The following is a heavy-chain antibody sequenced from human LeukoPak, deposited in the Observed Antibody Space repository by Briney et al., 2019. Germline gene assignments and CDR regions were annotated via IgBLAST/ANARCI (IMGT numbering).Heavy chain of an antibody. CDR3: AREFGDCSGGSCYSVGQYYFDY. V-gene: IGHV3-30*04. Sequence: PGGSLRLSCAASGFTFSSYAMHWVRQAPGKGLEGVAVISDDGSNKYYADSVKGRFTISRDNSKNTLYLQMNSLRAEDTAVYYCAREFGDCSGGSCYSVGQYYFDYWGQGTLVTVSS. D-gene: IGHD2-15*01. CDR1: GFTFSSYA. CDR2: ISDDGSNK. J-gene: IGHJ4*02.